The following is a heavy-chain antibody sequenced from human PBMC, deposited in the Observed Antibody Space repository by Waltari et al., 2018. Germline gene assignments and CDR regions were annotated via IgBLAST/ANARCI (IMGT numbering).Heavy chain of an antibody. CDR1: GGPFSTYV. CDR2: IIPVFGPP. J-gene: IGHJ3*02. D-gene: IGHD1-26*01. Sequence: QVQLVQSGAEMKKPGSSVKVSCRASGGPFSTYVVSWVRQAPGQGLGGVGGIIPVFGPPTYAQKFQGRVTFTADESTSTVYMELSSLRSEDTAIYYCAKNGDIMLRATTFRDAFDIWGQGTMVTVSS. V-gene: IGHV1-69*01. CDR3: AKNGDIMLRATTFRDAFDI.